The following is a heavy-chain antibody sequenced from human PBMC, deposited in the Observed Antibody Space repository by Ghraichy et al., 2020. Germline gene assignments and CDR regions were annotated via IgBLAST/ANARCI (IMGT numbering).Heavy chain of an antibody. V-gene: IGHV4-31*03. D-gene: IGHD2-21*01. J-gene: IGHJ3*02. CDR1: GGSISSGGYY. CDR3: ARVTPGGDDAFDI. Sequence: SETLSLTCTVSGGSISSGGYYWSWIRQHPGKGLEWIGYIYYSGSTYYNPSLKSRVTISVDTSKNQFSLKLSSVTAADTAVYYCARVTPGGDDAFDIWGQGTMVTVSS. CDR2: IYYSGST.